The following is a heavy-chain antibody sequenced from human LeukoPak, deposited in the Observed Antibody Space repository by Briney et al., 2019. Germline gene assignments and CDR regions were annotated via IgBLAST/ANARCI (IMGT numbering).Heavy chain of an antibody. CDR3: ARSSGSGSYNDY. D-gene: IGHD1-26*01. CDR1: GGSSSGYY. CDR2: INHSGST. J-gene: IGHJ4*02. V-gene: IGHV4-34*01. Sequence: PSETLSLTCAVYGGSSSGYYWSWIRQPPGKGLEWIGEINHSGSTNYNPSLKSRVTISVDTSKNQFSLKLSSVTAADTAVYYCARSSGSGSYNDYWGQGTLVTVSS.